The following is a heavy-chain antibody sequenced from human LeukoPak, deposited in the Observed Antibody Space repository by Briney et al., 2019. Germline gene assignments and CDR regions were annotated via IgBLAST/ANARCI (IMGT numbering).Heavy chain of an antibody. CDR3: ARGTSAGSYSPFDY. Sequence: SETLSLTCAVYGGSFSGYYWSWIRQPPGKGLEWIGEINHSGSTDYNPSLKSRVTISVDTSKNQFSLKLGSVTAADTAVYYCARGTSAGSYSPFDYWGQGTLVTVSS. CDR1: GGSFSGYY. D-gene: IGHD1-26*01. V-gene: IGHV4-34*01. J-gene: IGHJ4*02. CDR2: INHSGST.